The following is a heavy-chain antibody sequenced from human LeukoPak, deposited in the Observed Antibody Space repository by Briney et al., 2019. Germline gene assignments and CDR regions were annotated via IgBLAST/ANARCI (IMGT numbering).Heavy chain of an antibody. CDR2: INTNTGNP. CDR3: ARVRGSSWYRIDY. D-gene: IGHD6-13*01. CDR1: GYSFTSFG. J-gene: IGHJ4*02. V-gene: IGHV7-4-1*02. Sequence: ASVKISCKASGYSFTSFGMSWVRQAPGQGLEWLGWINTNTGNPTYAQGFTGRFVFSLDTSVSTAYLQISSLKAEDTAVYYCARVRGSSWYRIDYWGQGTLVTVSS.